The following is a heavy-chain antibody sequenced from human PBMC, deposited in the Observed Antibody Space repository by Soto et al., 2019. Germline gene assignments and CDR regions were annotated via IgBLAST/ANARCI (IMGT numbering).Heavy chain of an antibody. CDR3: ARDPASDRYFDL. J-gene: IGHJ2*01. CDR1: GGTFSSYT. CDR2: IIPILGIA. D-gene: IGHD3-22*01. V-gene: IGHV1-69*08. Sequence: QVQLVQSGAEVKKPGSSVKVSCKASGGTFSSYTISWVRQAPGQGLEWMGRIIPILGIANYAQKFQGSVTITADKSTSTAYMELSSLRSEDTAVYYCARDPASDRYFDLWGRGTLVTVSS.